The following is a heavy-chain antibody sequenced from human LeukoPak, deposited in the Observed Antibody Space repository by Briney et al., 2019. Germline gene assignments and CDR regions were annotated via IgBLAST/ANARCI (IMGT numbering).Heavy chain of an antibody. V-gene: IGHV3-23*01. D-gene: IGHD6-19*01. J-gene: IGHJ5*02. CDR3: AKDLREYSSYTFDH. CDR2: ISGSGGST. CDR1: GFTFSSYA. Sequence: GGSLRLSCAASGFTFSSYAMSWVRQAPGKGLEWVSAISGSGGSTYYADSVKGRFTIARDNSKNTLYLQMNSLRAEDTAVYYCAKDLREYSSYTFDHWGQGTLVTVSS.